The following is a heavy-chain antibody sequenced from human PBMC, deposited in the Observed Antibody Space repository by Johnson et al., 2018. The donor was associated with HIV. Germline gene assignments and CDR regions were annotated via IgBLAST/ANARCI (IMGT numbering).Heavy chain of an antibody. CDR1: GFTFSNYP. Sequence: QVQLVESGGGVVQPGGSLRLSCAASGFTFSNYPMHWVRQPTGKRLEWVSGIATTGDTYYAGSVKGRFTISRDNSKNTLYLQMNSLRAEDTAVYYCARASDAFDIWGQGTMVTVSS. CDR2: IATTGDT. J-gene: IGHJ3*02. V-gene: IGHV3-30-3*02. CDR3: ARASDAFDI.